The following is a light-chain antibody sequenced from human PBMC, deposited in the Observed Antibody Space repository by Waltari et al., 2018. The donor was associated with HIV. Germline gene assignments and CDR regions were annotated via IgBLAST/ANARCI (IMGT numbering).Light chain of an antibody. V-gene: IGKV1-39*01. CDR2: AAS. CDR3: QHSYSNPWT. J-gene: IGKJ1*01. Sequence: EIQLIQSPSSLSASVGDTVTIICRASQSISSYLNWYQQKPGKAPMRLIYAASSLQIGVPSRFSGSGSGTDFILTISSLQPEDFATYFCQHSYSNPWTFGQGTKVEIK. CDR1: QSISSY.